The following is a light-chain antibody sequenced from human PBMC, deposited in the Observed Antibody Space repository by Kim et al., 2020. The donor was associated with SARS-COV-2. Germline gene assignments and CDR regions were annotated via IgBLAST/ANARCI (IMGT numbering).Light chain of an antibody. CDR3: GTWDGSLSGGV. CDR2: DNN. V-gene: IGLV1-51*01. J-gene: IGLJ2*01. CDR1: RSNIGSNY. Sequence: QSVLTQPPSVSAAPGQKVTISCSGSRSNIGSNYVAWYQQLPGTAPKLLIYDNNKRPSGIPDRFSGSKSGTSATLDITGLQTGDEADYYCGTWDGSLSGGVFGGGTKVTVL.